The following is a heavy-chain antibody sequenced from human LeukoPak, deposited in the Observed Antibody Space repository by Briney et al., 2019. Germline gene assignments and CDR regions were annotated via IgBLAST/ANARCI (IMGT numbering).Heavy chain of an antibody. Sequence: KPGESLKIFRKVSAYTFTSYWIGSVRQMPGKGLEWMGIIYPGDSDTRYSPSFQGQVTISADKSISTAYLQWSSLKASDTAMYYCARPSGRWQYDAFDIWGQGTMVTVSS. D-gene: IGHD6-19*01. V-gene: IGHV5-51*03. CDR1: AYTFTSYW. CDR3: ARPSGRWQYDAFDI. J-gene: IGHJ3*02. CDR2: IYPGDSDT.